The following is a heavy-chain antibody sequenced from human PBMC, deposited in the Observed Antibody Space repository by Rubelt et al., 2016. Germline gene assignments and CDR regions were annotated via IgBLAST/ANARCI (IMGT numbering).Heavy chain of an antibody. Sequence: QVQLVQSGAEVKKPGASVKVSCKASGYTFISYAIHWVRQAPGQGLEWMGRINPNSGDTNYAQKFQGRVTMTRDTSISTAYMDPSRLGSDDTAVYYCARDLDVSGSYYLPSDYWGQGTLVTVSS. CDR3: ARDLDVSGSYYLPSDY. CDR1: GYTFISYA. J-gene: IGHJ4*02. V-gene: IGHV1-2*06. CDR2: INPNSGDT. D-gene: IGHD3-10*01.